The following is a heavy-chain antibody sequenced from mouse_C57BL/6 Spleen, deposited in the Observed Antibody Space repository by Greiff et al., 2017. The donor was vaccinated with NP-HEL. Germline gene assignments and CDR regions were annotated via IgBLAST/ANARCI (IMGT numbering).Heavy chain of an antibody. CDR3: ARETYYVSSSYFDY. Sequence: DVMLVESGGGLVKPGGSLKLSCAASGFTFSSYAMSWVRQTPEKRLEWVATISDGGSYTYYPDNVKGRFTISRDNAKNNLYLQMSHLKAEDTAMYYCARETYYVSSSYFDYWGQGTTLTVSS. CDR2: ISDGGSYT. D-gene: IGHD1-1*01. CDR1: GFTFSSYA. V-gene: IGHV5-4*01. J-gene: IGHJ2*01.